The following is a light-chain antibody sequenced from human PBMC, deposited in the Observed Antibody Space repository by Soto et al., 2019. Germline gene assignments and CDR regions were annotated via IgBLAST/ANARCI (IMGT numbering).Light chain of an antibody. Sequence: DIVLTQSPGTLSLSPGERATLSCRASQSVSSSYLAWYQQKPGQAPRLLIYAASTRAPGVPDRFSGSGSGTDFTLTISRLEPEDFAVYYCQQYGSSPYTFVQGTKLEIK. J-gene: IGKJ2*01. CDR1: QSVSSSY. CDR3: QQYGSSPYT. V-gene: IGKV3-20*01. CDR2: AAS.